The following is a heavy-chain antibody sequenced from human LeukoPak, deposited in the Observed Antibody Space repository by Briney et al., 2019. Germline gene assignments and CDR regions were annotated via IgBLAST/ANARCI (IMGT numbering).Heavy chain of an antibody. D-gene: IGHD3-3*01. CDR1: GYTFTSYD. CDR2: MNPNSGNT. V-gene: IGHV1-8*01. CDR3: ARGLFDSYYDFWGGYSASFDY. J-gene: IGHJ4*02. Sequence: ASVKVSCKASGYTFTSYDINWVRQATGQGLEWMGWMNPNSGNTGYAQKFQGRVTMTRNTSISTAYMELSSLRSEDTAVYYCARGLFDSYYDFWGGYSASFDYWGQGILVTVSS.